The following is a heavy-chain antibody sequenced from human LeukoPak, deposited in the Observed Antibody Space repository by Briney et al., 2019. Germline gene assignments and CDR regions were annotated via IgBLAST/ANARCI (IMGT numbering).Heavy chain of an antibody. Sequence: GASVKVSCKASGYTFTSFYMHWVRQAPGQGLEWMGIINPSGGGTNNAQKFQGRVTMTRDTSTNTVYMELSSLRSEDTAVYYCARGPARYSSGWDPSDYWGQGTLVTVSS. CDR3: ARGPARYSSGWDPSDY. CDR1: GYTFTSFY. V-gene: IGHV1-46*01. J-gene: IGHJ4*02. CDR2: INPSGGGT. D-gene: IGHD6-19*01.